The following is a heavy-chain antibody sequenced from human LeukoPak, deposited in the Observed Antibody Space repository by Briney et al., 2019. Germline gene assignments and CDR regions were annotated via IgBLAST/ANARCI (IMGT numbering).Heavy chain of an antibody. CDR3: ARGNDGSGCEDY. CDR1: GFTFSSYW. Sequence: PGGSLRLSCAASGFTFSSYWMHWVRQAPGKGLVWFSRINSDGSSTSYADSVKGRFTISRDNAKNTLYLQMNSLRAEDTAVYYCARGNDGSGCEDYWGQGTLVTVSS. CDR2: INSDGSST. D-gene: IGHD6-19*01. J-gene: IGHJ4*02. V-gene: IGHV3-74*01.